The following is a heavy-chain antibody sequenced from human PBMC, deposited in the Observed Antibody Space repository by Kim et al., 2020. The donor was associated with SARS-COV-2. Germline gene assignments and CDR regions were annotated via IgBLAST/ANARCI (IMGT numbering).Heavy chain of an antibody. V-gene: IGHV3-21*01. J-gene: IGHJ4*02. Sequence: YADSVKGRFTIARDNAKNSLYLQMNCLRAEDTAVYYCASCDCRCTSWFAYWGQGTLVTVSS. D-gene: IGHD2-2*01. CDR3: ASCDCRCTSWFAY.